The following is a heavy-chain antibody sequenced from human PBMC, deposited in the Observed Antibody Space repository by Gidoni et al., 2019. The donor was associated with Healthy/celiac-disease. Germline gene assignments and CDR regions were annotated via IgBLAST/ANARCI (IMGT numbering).Heavy chain of an antibody. J-gene: IGHJ6*02. CDR3: AKGRSGYKNYYYYGMDV. D-gene: IGHD3-3*01. CDR1: GFTFICFA. Sequence: EVQLLESGGGLVQPGGSLRLSCAASGFTFICFAMSWVRQSPGKGLEWVSAISGSGGSTYYADSVKGRFTISRDNSKNTLYLQMNSLRAEDTAVYYCAKGRSGYKNYYYYGMDVWGQGTTVTVSS. CDR2: ISGSGGST. V-gene: IGHV3-23*01.